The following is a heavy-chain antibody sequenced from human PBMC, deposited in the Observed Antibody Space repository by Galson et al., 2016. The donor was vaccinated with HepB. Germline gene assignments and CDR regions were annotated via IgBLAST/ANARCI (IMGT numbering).Heavy chain of an antibody. D-gene: IGHD1-26*01. CDR1: GGSTSSGGYY. CDR3: ARDHYSGRNDY. Sequence: TLSLTCTVSGGSTSSGGYYWNWIRQHPGRGLEWIGYIYYSGLTYYNPSLKSRVTISLDTSKNQFSLNLTSVTAADTAVYYCARDHYSGRNDYRGQGTLVTVSS. J-gene: IGHJ4*02. V-gene: IGHV4-31*03. CDR2: IYYSGLT.